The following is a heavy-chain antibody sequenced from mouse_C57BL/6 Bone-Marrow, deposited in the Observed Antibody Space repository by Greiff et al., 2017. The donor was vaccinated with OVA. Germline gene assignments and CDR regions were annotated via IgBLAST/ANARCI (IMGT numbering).Heavy chain of an antibody. J-gene: IGHJ4*01. V-gene: IGHV1-69*01. CDR2: IDPSDSYT. CDR3: ARDGYYEEYAMDY. CDR1: GYTFTSYW. Sequence: QVQLQQPGAELVMPGASVKLSCKASGYTFTSYWMHWVKQRPGQGLEWIGEIDPSDSYTNYNQKFKGKSTLTVDESSSTAYMQLSSLTSEDSAVYYCARDGYYEEYAMDYWGQGTSVTVSS. D-gene: IGHD2-3*01.